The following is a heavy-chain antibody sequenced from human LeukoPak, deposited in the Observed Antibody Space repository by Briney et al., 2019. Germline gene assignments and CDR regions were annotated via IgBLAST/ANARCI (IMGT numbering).Heavy chain of an antibody. CDR1: GGSISRHY. J-gene: IGHJ4*02. CDR3: ARVLTAVAGPYYFDF. D-gene: IGHD6-19*01. Sequence: PSETLSLTCTVSGGSISRHYWSWIRQPAGKGLEWIGRIYSSGNTNYNPSLNSRVTMSVDTSKNQFSLKLTSVTAADTAGYYCARVLTAVAGPYYFDFWGQGTLVTVSS. V-gene: IGHV4-4*07. CDR2: IYSSGNT.